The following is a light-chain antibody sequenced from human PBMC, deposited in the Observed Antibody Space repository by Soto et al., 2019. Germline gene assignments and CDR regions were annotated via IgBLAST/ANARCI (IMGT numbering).Light chain of an antibody. Sequence: EIVLTQSPATLSVSPGEGATLSCSASQGIGVTLAWYQQKPGQAPRLLIYDASNRATGIPARFSGSGSGTDFTLTISSLEPEDFAVYYCQQRSNWLITFGQGTRLEI. V-gene: IGKV3D-11*01. CDR1: QGIGVT. CDR2: DAS. J-gene: IGKJ5*01. CDR3: QQRSNWLIT.